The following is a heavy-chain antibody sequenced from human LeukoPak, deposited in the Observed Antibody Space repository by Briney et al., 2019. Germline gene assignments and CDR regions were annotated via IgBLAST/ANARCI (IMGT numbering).Heavy chain of an antibody. Sequence: PGGSLRLSCAASGFSFSAYGMHWVRQAPGKGLEWVAYIWYDGSNKEYANFVKGRFTISRDTSKSTVNLQMNSLRPEDTAVYYRARDLLGLPHKYFDSWGQGTLVTVSS. CDR3: ARDLLGLPHKYFDS. D-gene: IGHD3-16*01. J-gene: IGHJ4*02. V-gene: IGHV3-30*02. CDR1: GFSFSAYG. CDR2: IWYDGSNK.